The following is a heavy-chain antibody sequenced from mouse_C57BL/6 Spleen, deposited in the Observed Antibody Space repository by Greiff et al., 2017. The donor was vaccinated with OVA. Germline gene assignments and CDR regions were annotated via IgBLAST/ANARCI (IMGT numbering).Heavy chain of an antibody. CDR2: IDPEDGDT. CDR3: TRTGTEDYYFDY. J-gene: IGHJ2*01. D-gene: IGHD4-1*01. CDR1: GFNIKDYY. Sequence: EVKLLESGAELVRPGASVKLSCTASGFNIKDYYMHWVKQRPEQGLEWIGRIDPEDGDTEYAPKFQGKATMTADTSSNTAYLQLSSLTSEDTAVYYCTRTGTEDYYFDYWGQGTTLTVSS. V-gene: IGHV14-1*01.